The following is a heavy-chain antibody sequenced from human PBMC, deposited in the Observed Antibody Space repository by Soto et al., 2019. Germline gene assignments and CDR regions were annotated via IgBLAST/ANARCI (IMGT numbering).Heavy chain of an antibody. CDR1: GGSISSSSSYH. D-gene: IGHD6-13*01. V-gene: IGHV4-39*07. CDR2: INHSGTT. J-gene: IGHJ4*02. Sequence: SETLSLTCTVSGGSISSSSSYHWGWIRQPPGKGLEWIGEINHSGTTNYNPSLKSRVTISVDTSKNQFSLKLSSVTAADTAVYYCARGWYGRIDYWGQGTLVTVSS. CDR3: ARGWYGRIDY.